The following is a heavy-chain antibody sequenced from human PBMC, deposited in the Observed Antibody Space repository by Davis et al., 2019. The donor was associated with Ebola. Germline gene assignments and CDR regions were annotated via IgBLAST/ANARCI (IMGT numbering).Heavy chain of an antibody. CDR3: ARNRVFWSALDQ. J-gene: IGHJ4*02. D-gene: IGHD3-3*01. Sequence: PGGSLRLSCAASGFIFSSYWMSWVRQAPGKGLEWVANINQDGSEKYYVDSVKGRFTISRDNAKNSLFLQINRLRAEDTAMYYCARNRVFWSALDQWGQGTLVTVSS. CDR1: GFIFSSYW. V-gene: IGHV3-7*03. CDR2: INQDGSEK.